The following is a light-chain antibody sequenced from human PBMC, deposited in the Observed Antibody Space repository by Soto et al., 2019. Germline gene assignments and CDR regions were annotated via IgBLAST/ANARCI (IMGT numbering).Light chain of an antibody. Sequence: QSALTQPASVSGSPGQSITSSCTGTSSDVGSYNLFSWYQQHPGKAPKLMIYEGSKRPSGVSNRFSGSKSGNTASLTISGLQAEDEADYYCCSYAGSSRVFGGGTKLTVL. CDR3: CSYAGSSRV. J-gene: IGLJ2*01. CDR2: EGS. CDR1: SSDVGSYNL. V-gene: IGLV2-23*01.